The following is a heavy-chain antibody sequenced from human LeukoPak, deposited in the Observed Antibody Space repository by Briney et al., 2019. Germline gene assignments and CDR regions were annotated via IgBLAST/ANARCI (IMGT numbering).Heavy chain of an antibody. V-gene: IGHV3-7*01. CDR2: IKQDGSEK. Sequence: GGSLRLSFAASGFTFSSYWMSWVRQAPGKGLEWVANIKQDGSEKYYVDSVKGRFTISRDNAKNSLYLQMNSLRAEDTAVYYCARAGSSSRSPDDYWGQGTLVTVSS. CDR3: ARAGSSSRSPDDY. CDR1: GFTFSSYW. J-gene: IGHJ4*02. D-gene: IGHD6-6*01.